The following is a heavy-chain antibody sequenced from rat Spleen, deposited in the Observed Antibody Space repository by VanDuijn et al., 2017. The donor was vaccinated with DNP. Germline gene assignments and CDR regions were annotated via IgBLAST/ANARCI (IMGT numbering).Heavy chain of an antibody. CDR1: GFTFSNYD. D-gene: IGHD4-3*01. V-gene: IGHV5S10*01. Sequence: EVQLVESGGGLVQPGRSLKLSCAASGFTFSNYDMAWVRQAPTKGLEWVATIIYDGIRTYYRDSVKGRFTISRDNTKNTLYLQMDSLRSDDTATYYCATQNSGYDYFDYWGQGVMVTVSS. CDR2: IIYDGIRT. CDR3: ATQNSGYDYFDY. J-gene: IGHJ2*01.